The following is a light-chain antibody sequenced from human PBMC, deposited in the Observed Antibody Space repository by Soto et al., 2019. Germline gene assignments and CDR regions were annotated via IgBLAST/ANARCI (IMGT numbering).Light chain of an antibody. CDR1: QSISSW. V-gene: IGKV1-5*03. Sequence: DIQVAQSRSTLSASVGDRVTIPCRASQSISSWLAWYQQKPGKAPNLLIFKASTLDSGVPSRFSGSGSGTEFTLTISSLQSEDFAVYYCQQYGSSSITFGQGTRLEI. CDR2: KAS. CDR3: QQYGSSSIT. J-gene: IGKJ5*01.